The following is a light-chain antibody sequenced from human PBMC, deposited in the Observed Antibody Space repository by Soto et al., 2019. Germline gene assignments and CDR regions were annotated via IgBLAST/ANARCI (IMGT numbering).Light chain of an antibody. J-gene: IGKJ5*01. V-gene: IGKV3-15*01. Sequence: EIVMTHSPSTLSVSPGDRAALSCSASQSVSSKLAWYQQRPGQAPRLLNYDTSTGATGLPARFSGSGSGTEFTLTISSLQTEDFAVYYCQQYNNWPPNTFGQGTRLENK. CDR2: DTS. CDR1: QSVSSK. CDR3: QQYNNWPPNT.